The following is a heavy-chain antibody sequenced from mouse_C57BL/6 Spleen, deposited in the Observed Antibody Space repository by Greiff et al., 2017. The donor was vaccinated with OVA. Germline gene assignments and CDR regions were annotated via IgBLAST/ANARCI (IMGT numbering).Heavy chain of an antibody. CDR3: TIPFNCGDAMDY. CDR1: GFTFSDSW. CDR2: IRNKANNHAT. J-gene: IGHJ4*01. D-gene: IGHD4-1*01. Sequence: EVMLVESGGGLVQPGGSMKLSCAASGFTFSDSWMDWVRQSPEKGLEWVAEIRNKANNHATYYAESVKGRFTISRDDSKRSVYLQMNSLRAEDTAIYYCTIPFNCGDAMDYWGQGTSVTVSS. V-gene: IGHV6-6*01.